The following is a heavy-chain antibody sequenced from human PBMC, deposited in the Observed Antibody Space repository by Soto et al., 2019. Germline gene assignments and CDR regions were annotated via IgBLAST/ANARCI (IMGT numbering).Heavy chain of an antibody. CDR3: ARIDFSITSWGVDYYYGMDV. J-gene: IGHJ6*02. CDR2: IYYSGST. Sequence: SETLSLTCTVSGGPISSSSYYWGWIRQPPGKGLEWIGSIYYSGSTYYNPSLKSRVTISVDTSKNQFSLKLSSVTAADTAVYYCARIDFSITSWGVDYYYGMDVWGQGTTVTVSS. V-gene: IGHV4-39*01. CDR1: GGPISSSSYY. D-gene: IGHD2-2*01.